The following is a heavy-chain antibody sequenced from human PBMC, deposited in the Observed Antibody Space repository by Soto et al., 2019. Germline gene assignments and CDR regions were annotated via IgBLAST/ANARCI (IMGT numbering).Heavy chain of an antibody. D-gene: IGHD3-22*01. CDR1: GGSVSSGSYY. CDR3: ARGRYYDSSGSYFDY. CDR2: IYYSGST. J-gene: IGHJ4*02. Sequence: SETLSLTCTVSGGSVSSGSYYWSWVRQPPGKGLEWIGYIYYSGSTNYNPSLKSRVTISVDTSKNQFSLKLSSVTAADTAVYYCARGRYYDSSGSYFDYWGQGTLVTVS. V-gene: IGHV4-61*01.